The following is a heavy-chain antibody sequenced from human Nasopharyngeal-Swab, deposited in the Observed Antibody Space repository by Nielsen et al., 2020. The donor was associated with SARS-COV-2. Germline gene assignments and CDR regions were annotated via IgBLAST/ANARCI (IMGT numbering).Heavy chain of an antibody. CDR2: ISYDGSNK. CDR3: ARDRRMVRGVPTFDY. D-gene: IGHD3-10*01. J-gene: IGHJ4*02. V-gene: IGHV3-30-3*01. Sequence: WIRQPPGKGLEWVAVISYDGSNKYYADSVKGRFTISRDNSKNTLYLQMNSLRAEDTAVYYCARDRRMVRGVPTFDYWGQGTLVTV.